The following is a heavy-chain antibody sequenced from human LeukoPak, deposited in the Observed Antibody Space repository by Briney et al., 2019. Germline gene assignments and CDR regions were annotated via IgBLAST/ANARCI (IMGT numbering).Heavy chain of an antibody. Sequence: PGGSLRLSCAASGFTFSSYAMHWVRQAPGKGLEWVSTVSGSGFSTYYADSVKGRFTISRDNSKNTLYLQMNSLRAEDTAVYYCTKSHSGTYKELDYWGQGTLVTVSS. D-gene: IGHD1-26*01. CDR2: VSGSGFST. V-gene: IGHV3-23*01. CDR1: GFTFSSYA. J-gene: IGHJ4*02. CDR3: TKSHSGTYKELDY.